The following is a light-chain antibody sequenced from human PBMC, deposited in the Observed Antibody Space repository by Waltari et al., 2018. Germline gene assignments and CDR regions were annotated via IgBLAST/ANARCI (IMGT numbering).Light chain of an antibody. V-gene: IGLV2-23*02. CDR3: CSYAGSSTLEV. Sequence: QSALTQPASVSGSPGQSITISCTGTSSDVGSYNLVSWYQQHPGKAPKPMIYEVSKRPSGVSNRFSGAKSGNTASLTISGLQAEDEADYYCCSYAGSSTLEVFGTGTKVTVL. CDR2: EVS. J-gene: IGLJ1*01. CDR1: SSDVGSYNL.